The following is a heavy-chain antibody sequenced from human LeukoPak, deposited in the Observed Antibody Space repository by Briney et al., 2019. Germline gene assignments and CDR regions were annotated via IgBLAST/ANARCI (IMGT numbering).Heavy chain of an antibody. J-gene: IGHJ6*03. CDR2: IHGNGST. CDR1: GASITAHS. CDR3: ARDMVSTWPYFYTYYYMDV. Sequence: SETLSLTCTVSGASITAHSWNWIRQPAGKALEWIGRIHGNGSTNYNPSLKSRVTMSLDTSKSQFSLKLPSVTAADTALYYCARDMVSTWPYFYTYYYMDVWGQGTTVAVPS. V-gene: IGHV4-4*07. D-gene: IGHD3-22*01.